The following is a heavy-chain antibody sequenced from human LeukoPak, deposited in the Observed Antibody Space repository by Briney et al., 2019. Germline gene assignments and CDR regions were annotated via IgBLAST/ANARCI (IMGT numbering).Heavy chain of an antibody. Sequence: GSLRLSCAASGFIFSSNGMHWVRQAPGKGLEWVASIRYDGSNTYYADSVKGRFTISRDDSKNRLYLQMNSLRTEDTAVYYCAKVPYSGNYFDYWGQGTLVTVSS. D-gene: IGHD1-26*01. V-gene: IGHV3-30*02. J-gene: IGHJ4*02. CDR3: AKVPYSGNYFDY. CDR1: GFIFSSNG. CDR2: IRYDGSNT.